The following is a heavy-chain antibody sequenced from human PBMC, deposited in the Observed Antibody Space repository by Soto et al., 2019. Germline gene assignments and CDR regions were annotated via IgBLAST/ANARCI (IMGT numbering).Heavy chain of an antibody. D-gene: IGHD6-6*01. CDR3: ARDLYSSSDY. J-gene: IGHJ4*02. CDR1: GESISSSSYY. CDR2: IYYSGRT. Sequence: PSETLSLTCTVSGESISSSSYYWGWIRQPPGKGLEWIGSIYYSGRTYYNPSFKSRVTISVDTSKNQFSLKLSSVTAADTAVYYCARDLYSSSDYWGQGALVTVSS. V-gene: IGHV4-39*07.